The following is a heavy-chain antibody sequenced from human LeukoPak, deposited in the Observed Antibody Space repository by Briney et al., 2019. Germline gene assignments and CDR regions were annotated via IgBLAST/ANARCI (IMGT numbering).Heavy chain of an antibody. CDR1: GGSFSGYY. D-gene: IGHD2-15*01. J-gene: IGHJ4*02. CDR2: INHSGST. V-gene: IGHV4-34*01. Sequence: SETLSLTCAVYGGSFSGYYWSWIRQPPGKGLEWIGEINHSGSTNYNPSLKSRVTITVDTSKNQFSLKLSYVTAADTAVYYCARGWCYFDYWGQGTLVTVSS. CDR3: ARGWCYFDY.